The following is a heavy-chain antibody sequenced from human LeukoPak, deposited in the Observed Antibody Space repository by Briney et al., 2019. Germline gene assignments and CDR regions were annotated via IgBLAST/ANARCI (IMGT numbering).Heavy chain of an antibody. CDR3: AKDMDRRIQLWPTVY. CDR2: ISGSGGST. CDR1: GFTFSSYA. D-gene: IGHD5-18*01. V-gene: IGHV3-23*01. Sequence: GRSLRLSCATSGFTFSSYAMSWVRQAPGKGLEWVSAISGSGGSTYYADSVKGRFTISRDNSKNTLYLQMNSLRAEDTAVYYCAKDMDRRIQLWPTVYWGQGTLVTVSS. J-gene: IGHJ4*02.